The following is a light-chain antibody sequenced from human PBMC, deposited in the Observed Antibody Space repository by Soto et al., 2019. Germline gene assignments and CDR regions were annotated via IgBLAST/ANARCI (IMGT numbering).Light chain of an antibody. CDR2: DTS. Sequence: VLTQSPGTLSLSQGESATLSCRASQPVNSYLTWSQQQPGQSPRLLMSDTSHRATGTPARFSGSGSGTDFTLTISSLEPEDFGVYYCQKRSNWMITFGQGTRLEIK. V-gene: IGKV3-11*01. CDR3: QKRSNWMIT. J-gene: IGKJ5*01. CDR1: QPVNSY.